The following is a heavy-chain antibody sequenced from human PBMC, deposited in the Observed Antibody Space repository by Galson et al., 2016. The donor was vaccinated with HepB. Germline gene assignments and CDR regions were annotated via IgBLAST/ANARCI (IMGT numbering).Heavy chain of an antibody. V-gene: IGHV3-21*01. Sequence: SLRLSCAASGFTFSDFSMNWVRQAPGKGLEWVSSISSGSRDIYYADSVKGRFTISRDNAKNSLYLQMNSLSAEDTAVYYCARDRSNYDFWSGYMSDYYFDYWGQGTLVTVTS. CDR1: GFTFSDFS. D-gene: IGHD3-3*01. CDR2: ISSGSRDI. CDR3: ARDRSNYDFWSGYMSDYYFDY. J-gene: IGHJ4*02.